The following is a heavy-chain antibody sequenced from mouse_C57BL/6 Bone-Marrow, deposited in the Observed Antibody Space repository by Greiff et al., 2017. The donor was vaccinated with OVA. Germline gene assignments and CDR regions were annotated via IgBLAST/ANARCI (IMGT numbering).Heavy chain of an antibody. D-gene: IGHD1-1*01. CDR3: ARDYGSSSLDY. V-gene: IGHV1-50*01. J-gene: IGHJ2*01. CDR2: IDPSDSYT. CDR1: GYTFTSYW. Sequence: PGAELVKPGASVKLSCKASGYTFTSYWMQWVKQRPGQGLEWIGEIDPSDSYTNYNQKFKGKATLTVDTSSSTAYMQLSSLTSEDSAVYYCARDYGSSSLDYWGQGTTLTVSS.